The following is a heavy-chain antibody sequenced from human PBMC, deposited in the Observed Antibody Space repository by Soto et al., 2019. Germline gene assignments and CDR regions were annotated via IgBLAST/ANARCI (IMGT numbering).Heavy chain of an antibody. CDR2: IIPIFGTA. J-gene: IGHJ6*02. Sequence: QVQLVQSGAEVKKPGSSVKVSCKASGGTFSSYAISWVRQAPGQGLEWMGGIIPIFGTANYAQKFQGRVTITADESTSTAYMELSSLRSEEPAVYYCARDRIAAAGTISPYYGMDVWGQGTTVTVSS. CDR1: GGTFSSYA. V-gene: IGHV1-69*01. CDR3: ARDRIAAAGTISPYYGMDV. D-gene: IGHD6-13*01.